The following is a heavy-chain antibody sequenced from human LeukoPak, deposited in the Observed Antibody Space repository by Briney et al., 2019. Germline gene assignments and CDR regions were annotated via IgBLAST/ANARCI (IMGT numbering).Heavy chain of an antibody. CDR1: GGSISSGGYY. CDR2: IYYSGST. Sequence: SETLSLTCTVSGGSISSGGYYWSWIRQHPGKGLEWIGYIYYSGSTYYNPPLKSRVTISVDTSKNQFSLKLSSVTAADTAVYYCARDRCSSTSCRLYYYYGMDVWGQGTTVTVSS. V-gene: IGHV4-31*03. D-gene: IGHD2-2*01. CDR3: ARDRCSSTSCRLYYYYGMDV. J-gene: IGHJ6*02.